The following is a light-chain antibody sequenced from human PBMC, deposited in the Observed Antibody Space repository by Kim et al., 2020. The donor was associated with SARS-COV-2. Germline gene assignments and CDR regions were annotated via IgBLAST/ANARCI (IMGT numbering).Light chain of an antibody. V-gene: IGLV2-8*01. CDR2: EVN. CDR1: NNDVVDYNY. CDR3: SSYAGINNPFV. Sequence: QSVLTQPPSASGSPGQSVAISCTGANNDVVDYNYVSWYQQHPGKAPKLVIYEVNKRPSGVPDRFSGSKSSNTASLTVSGLQPEDEADYYCSSYAGINNPFVFGTGTKVTVL. J-gene: IGLJ1*01.